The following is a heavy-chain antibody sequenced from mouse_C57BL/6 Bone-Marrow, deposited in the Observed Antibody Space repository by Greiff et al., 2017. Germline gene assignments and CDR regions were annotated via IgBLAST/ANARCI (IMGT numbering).Heavy chain of an antibody. Sequence: VQLQQSGPELVKPGASVKMSCKASGYTFTDYNMHWVKQSHGKSLEWIGYINPNNGGTSYNQKFKGKATFTVNKSSSTAYMELRSLTSEDSAVYYCASYGNYAYCYAMDYWGQGTSVTVSS. CDR1: GYTFTDYN. D-gene: IGHD2-1*01. J-gene: IGHJ4*01. V-gene: IGHV1-22*01. CDR2: INPNNGGT. CDR3: ASYGNYAYCYAMDY.